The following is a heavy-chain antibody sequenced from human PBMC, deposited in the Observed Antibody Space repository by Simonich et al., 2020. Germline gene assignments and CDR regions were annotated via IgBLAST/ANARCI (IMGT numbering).Heavy chain of an antibody. D-gene: IGHD6-6*01. CDR2: SNPNSGGK. J-gene: IGHJ3*02. CDR3: ARARLYSSSHAFDI. V-gene: IGHV1-2*02. CDR1: GYTFTGDY. Sequence: QVQLVQSGAEVKKPGASVKVSCKASGYTFTGDYMHWVRQAPGQGLEWRGWSNPNSGGKNYAQKFQGRVTMTRDTSISTAYMELSRLRSDDTAVYYCARARLYSSSHAFDIWGQGTMVTVSS.